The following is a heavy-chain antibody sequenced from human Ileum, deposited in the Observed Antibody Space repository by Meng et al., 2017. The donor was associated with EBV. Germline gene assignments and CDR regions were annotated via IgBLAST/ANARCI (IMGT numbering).Heavy chain of an antibody. J-gene: IGHJ4*01. D-gene: IGHD2-21*01. CDR1: GYGFTNYA. Sequence: HVQLVESGDGVKQPGASVKVSCKTSGYGFTNYAIHWVRQAPGQRPEWMGWINADNGNTKYSQKFQGRVTITRNTPASTVYMDVRSLRSEDTAVYFCARVERGVKFDKWGQGTLVTVSS. CDR3: ARVERGVKFDK. CDR2: INADNGNT. V-gene: IGHV1-3*01.